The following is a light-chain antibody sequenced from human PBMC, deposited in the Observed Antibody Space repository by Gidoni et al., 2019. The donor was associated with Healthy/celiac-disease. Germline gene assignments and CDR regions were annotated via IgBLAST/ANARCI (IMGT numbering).Light chain of an antibody. CDR1: SSDVGGYNY. CDR2: DVS. CDR3: CSYAGSYTLV. V-gene: IGLV2-11*01. J-gene: IGLJ2*01. Sequence: QSALPQPRSVSGSPGQSVTISCTGTSSDVGGYNYVSWYQQHPGKAPKLMIYDVSKRPSGVPDRFSGSKSGNTASLTISGLQAEDEAEYYCCSYAGSYTLVFGGGTKLTVL.